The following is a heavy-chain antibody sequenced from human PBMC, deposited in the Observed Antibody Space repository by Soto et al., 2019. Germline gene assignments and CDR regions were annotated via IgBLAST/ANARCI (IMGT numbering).Heavy chain of an antibody. Sequence: GGSLRLSCAASGFTFSSYAFTWVRQAPGKGLEWVSLISGAGTTYYADSVKGRFTFSRDNSKNTLYLQMNSLRAEDAALYYCARLGYCSTIRCPNFDFWGQGTLVTVSS. CDR2: ISGAGTT. V-gene: IGHV3-23*01. J-gene: IGHJ4*02. D-gene: IGHD2-2*01. CDR3: ARLGYCSTIRCPNFDF. CDR1: GFTFSSYA.